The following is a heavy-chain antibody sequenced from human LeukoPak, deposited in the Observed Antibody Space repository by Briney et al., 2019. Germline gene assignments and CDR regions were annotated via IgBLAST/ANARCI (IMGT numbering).Heavy chain of an antibody. CDR2: ISAYNGNT. Sequence: GASVTVSCKASGYTFTSYGISWVRQAPGQGLEWMGWISAYNGNTNYAQKLQGRVTITTETSTSTAYMELRSLRSGDRAGYYCPGVRLYYDSLNWFAPWGQGTLVTVYS. J-gene: IGHJ5*02. CDR3: PGVRLYYDSLNWFAP. D-gene: IGHD3-3*01. V-gene: IGHV1-18*01. CDR1: GYTFTSYG.